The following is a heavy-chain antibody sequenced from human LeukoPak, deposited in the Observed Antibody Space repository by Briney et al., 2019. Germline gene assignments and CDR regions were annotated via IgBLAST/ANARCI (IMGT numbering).Heavy chain of an antibody. J-gene: IGHJ5*02. CDR1: GGTFSSYA. D-gene: IGHD4-23*01. Sequence: SVRVSCKASGGTFSSYAISWVRQAPGQGLEWMGRIIPILGIANYAQKFQGRVTITADKSTSTAYMELSSLRSEDTAVYYCARDSGGNSSPWGQGTLVTVSS. V-gene: IGHV1-69*04. CDR3: ARDSGGNSSP. CDR2: IIPILGIA.